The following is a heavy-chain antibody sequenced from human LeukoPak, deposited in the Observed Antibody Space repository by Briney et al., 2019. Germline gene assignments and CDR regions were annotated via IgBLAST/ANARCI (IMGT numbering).Heavy chain of an antibody. V-gene: IGHV3-66*02. D-gene: IGHD3-22*01. Sequence: PGGSLRLSCAVSGFTVSSNYMSWVRQAPGKGLEWVSVIYTGGTTYYADSVKGRFSISRDNSKNTLYLQMNSLRAEDTAVYYCARDDYYDSSGYPGNWFDPWGQGTLVTVSS. CDR3: ARDDYYDSSGYPGNWFDP. CDR2: IYTGGTT. CDR1: GFTVSSNY. J-gene: IGHJ5*02.